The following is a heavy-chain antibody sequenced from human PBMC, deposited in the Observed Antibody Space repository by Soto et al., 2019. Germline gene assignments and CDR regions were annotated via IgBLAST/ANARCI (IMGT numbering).Heavy chain of an antibody. Sequence: GSLRLSCAASGFTFSSYGMHWVRQAPGKGLEWVAVIWYDGSNKYYADSVKGRFTISRDNSKNTLYLQMNSLRAEDTAVYYCARDLRDYDLLTGYYDERCGMEVWGQGTTVTVSS. CDR1: GFTFSSYG. V-gene: IGHV3-33*01. J-gene: IGHJ6*02. D-gene: IGHD3-9*01. CDR2: IWYDGSNK. CDR3: ARDLRDYDLLTGYYDERCGMEV.